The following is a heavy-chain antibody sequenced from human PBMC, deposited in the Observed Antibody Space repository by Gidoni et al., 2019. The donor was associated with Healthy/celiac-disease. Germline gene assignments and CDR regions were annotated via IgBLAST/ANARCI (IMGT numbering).Heavy chain of an antibody. CDR2: IIPIFGTA. CDR1: GGTFSSYA. CDR3: ARCSGGSCYSGLLVAFDI. V-gene: IGHV1-69*06. D-gene: IGHD2-15*01. Sequence: QLQLVQSGAEVKKPGSSVKVSCKVSGGTFSSYAISWVRQAPGQGLEWMGGIIPIFGTANYAQKFQGRVTITADKSTSTAYMELSSMRSEDTAVYYCARCSGGSCYSGLLVAFDIWGQGTMVTVSS. J-gene: IGHJ3*02.